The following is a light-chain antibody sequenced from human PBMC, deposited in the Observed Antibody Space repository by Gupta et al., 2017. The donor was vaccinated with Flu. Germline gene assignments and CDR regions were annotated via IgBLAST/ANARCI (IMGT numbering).Light chain of an antibody. Sequence: DTLYLSPGERATRSCRARRGVYSNFLAWYQQKPGQAPRLLISEASYRATGVPDRFSGSGSGTEFTLTISRREPEDVAVYYCQHGGNIPFTFGHGTKVDI. CDR1: RGVYSNF. V-gene: IGKV3-20*01. CDR3: QHGGNIPFT. J-gene: IGKJ3*01. CDR2: EAS.